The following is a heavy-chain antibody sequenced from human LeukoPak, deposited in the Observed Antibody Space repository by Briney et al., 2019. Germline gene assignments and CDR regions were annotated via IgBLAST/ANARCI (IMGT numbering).Heavy chain of an antibody. CDR1: GFTFSSYA. J-gene: IGHJ4*02. CDR2: ISGSGGST. Sequence: PGGSLRLSCAPSGFTFSSYAMNWVRQAPGKGLEWVSTISGSGGSTYYADSVKGRFTISRDNSENTLYLQMDSLRAEDTAIFYCAKGSYSGPYYYFDYWGQGTLVTVSS. V-gene: IGHV3-23*01. D-gene: IGHD1-26*01. CDR3: AKGSYSGPYYYFDY.